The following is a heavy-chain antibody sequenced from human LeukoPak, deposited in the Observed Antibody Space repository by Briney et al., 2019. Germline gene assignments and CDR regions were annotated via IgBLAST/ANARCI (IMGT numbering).Heavy chain of an antibody. J-gene: IGHJ4*02. CDR2: ISGSGGST. V-gene: IGHV3-23*01. D-gene: IGHD3-10*01. Sequence: GGSLRLSCAASGFTFSSYAMSWVRQAPGKGLEWVSAISGSGGSTYYADSVKGRFTISRDNSKNTLYLQMNSLRAEDTAVYYCAKGRKYGSGSYSDYWGQGTLVTVSS. CDR1: GFTFSSYA. CDR3: AKGRKYGSGSYSDY.